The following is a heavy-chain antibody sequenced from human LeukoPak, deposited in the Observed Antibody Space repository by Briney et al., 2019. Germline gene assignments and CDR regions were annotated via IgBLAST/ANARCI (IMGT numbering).Heavy chain of an antibody. CDR3: AKDYRPHDFWSGLVDY. Sequence: GGSLRLSCAASGFTFSSYGMHWVRQAPGKGLEWVTLISYDGSNKYYADSVKGRFTISRVNSKNTLYLQMNSLRAEDTAVYYCAKDYRPHDFWSGLVDYWGQGTLVTVSS. J-gene: IGHJ4*02. V-gene: IGHV3-30*18. CDR1: GFTFSSYG. D-gene: IGHD3-3*01. CDR2: ISYDGSNK.